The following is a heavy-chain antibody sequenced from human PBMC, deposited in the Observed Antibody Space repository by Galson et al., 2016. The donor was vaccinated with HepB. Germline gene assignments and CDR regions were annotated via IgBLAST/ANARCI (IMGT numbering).Heavy chain of an antibody. CDR3: VRAAYSLDR. V-gene: IGHV3-74*01. Sequence: SLRLSCAASGFTFSSYWMHWVRLAPQKGLVWVSRINSDGSDTKYADSAKSRFTISRDNAHNTLYLQMNSLRVEDMAVYYCVRAAYSLDRWGQGTLVTVSS. CDR1: GFTFSSYW. CDR2: INSDGSDT. J-gene: IGHJ4*02. D-gene: IGHD3-16*01.